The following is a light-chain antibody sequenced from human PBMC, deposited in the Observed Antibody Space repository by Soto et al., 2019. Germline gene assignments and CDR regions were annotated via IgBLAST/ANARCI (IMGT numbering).Light chain of an antibody. CDR1: QSVSSK. CDR3: QQYNNWPRT. J-gene: IGKJ1*01. CDR2: GAS. V-gene: IGKV3-15*01. Sequence: IVMTQSPATLSVSPGERATLSCRASQSVSSKLAWYQQKPGQAPRLLIYGASTRATGIPASFSGSGSGTEFTLTISSLQSEDFAVYYCQQYNNWPRTFGQGTKVDI.